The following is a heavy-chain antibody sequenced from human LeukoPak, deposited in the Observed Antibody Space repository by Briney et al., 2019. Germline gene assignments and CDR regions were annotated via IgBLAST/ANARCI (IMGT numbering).Heavy chain of an antibody. CDR2: IYSGGST. J-gene: IGHJ4*02. V-gene: IGHV3-53*01. D-gene: IGHD2-2*01. Sequence: PGGSLRLSCAASGFTVSSNYMSWVRQAPGKGLEWVSVIYSGGSTYYADSVKGRFTISRDNSKNMLYLQMNSLRAEDTAVYYCARVLLGHLYYFDYWGQGTLVTVSS. CDR1: GFTVSSNY. CDR3: ARVLLGHLYYFDY.